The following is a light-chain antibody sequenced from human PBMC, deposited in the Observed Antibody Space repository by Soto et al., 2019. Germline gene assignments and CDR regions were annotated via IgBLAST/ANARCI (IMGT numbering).Light chain of an antibody. CDR2: DAS. CDR3: QQYDGLPT. CDR1: QDISNY. V-gene: IGKV1-33*01. J-gene: IGKJ5*01. Sequence: DIQMTQSPSSLSASVGDRLTITCQASQDISNYLNWYQQKPGKAPKVLIYDASNLGTGVPSRFSGSGSGTDFTFSISSLQPEDVATYYCQQYDGLPTFGQGTRLEIK.